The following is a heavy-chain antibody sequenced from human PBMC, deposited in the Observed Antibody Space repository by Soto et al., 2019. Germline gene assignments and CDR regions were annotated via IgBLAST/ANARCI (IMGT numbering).Heavy chain of an antibody. J-gene: IGHJ4*02. CDR1: GFTVSSNY. V-gene: IGHV3-66*01. CDR3: ARGSTMIGGGG. Sequence: EVQLVESGGGLVQPGGSLSLSCAASGFTVSSNYISWVRQAPGKGLEWVSVIYSGGSTYYADSVKGRFTISRDNSKNTVYFHMNSLRDEANAVYYCARGSTMIGGGGWGRGTLVTVSS. CDR2: IYSGGST. D-gene: IGHD3-10*01.